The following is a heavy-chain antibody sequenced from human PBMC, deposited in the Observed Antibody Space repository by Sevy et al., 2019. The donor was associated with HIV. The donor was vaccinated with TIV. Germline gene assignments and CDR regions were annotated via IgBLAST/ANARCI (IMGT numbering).Heavy chain of an antibody. J-gene: IGHJ3*02. Sequence: GGSLRLSCAASGFTFSSYAMHWVRQAPGKGLEWVAVISYDGSNKYYADSVKGRFTISRDNSKNTLYLQMNSLRAEDTAVYYCARVRRWIQLWPPGAIWGQGTMVTVSS. CDR1: GFTFSSYA. V-gene: IGHV3-30-3*01. CDR2: ISYDGSNK. CDR3: ARVRRWIQLWPPGAI. D-gene: IGHD5-18*01.